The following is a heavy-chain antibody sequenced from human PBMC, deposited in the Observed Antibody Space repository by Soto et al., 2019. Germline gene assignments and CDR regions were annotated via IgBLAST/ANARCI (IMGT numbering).Heavy chain of an antibody. J-gene: IGHJ4*02. CDR2: ISSSSSYI. CDR1: GFTFSSYS. Sequence: GGSLRLSCAASGFTFSSYSMNWVRQAPGKGLEWVSSISSSSSYIYYADSVKGRFTISRDNAKNSLYLQMNSLRAEDTAVYYCARSVVEMATINFDYWGQGTLVTVSS. D-gene: IGHD5-12*01. V-gene: IGHV3-21*01. CDR3: ARSVVEMATINFDY.